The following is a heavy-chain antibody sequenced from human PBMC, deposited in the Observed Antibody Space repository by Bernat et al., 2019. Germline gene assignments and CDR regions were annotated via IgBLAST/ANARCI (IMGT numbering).Heavy chain of an antibody. Sequence: VQLVESGGGLVKPGGSLRLSCAASGFTFSDYYMSWIRQAPGKGLEWVSAISGSGGSTYYADSVKGRFTISRDNSKNTLYLQMNSLRAEDTAVYYCAKGYGGNPRRDAFDIWGQGTMVTVSS. D-gene: IGHD4-23*01. J-gene: IGHJ3*02. CDR3: AKGYGGNPRRDAFDI. V-gene: IGHV3-23*04. CDR1: GFTFSDYY. CDR2: ISGSGGST.